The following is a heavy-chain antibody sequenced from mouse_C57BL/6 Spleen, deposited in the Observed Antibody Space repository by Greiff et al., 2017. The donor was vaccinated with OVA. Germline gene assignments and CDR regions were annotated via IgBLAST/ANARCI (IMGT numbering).Heavy chain of an antibody. CDR2: ISSGGSYT. D-gene: IGHD1-1*01. CDR1: GFTFSSYG. J-gene: IGHJ2*01. CDR3: ARRTTGGDFDY. V-gene: IGHV5-6*01. Sequence: EVQLVESGGDLVKPGGSLKLSCAASGFTFSSYGMSWVRQTPDKRLEWVATISSGGSYTYYPDSVKGRFTISRDNAKNTLYLQMSSLKSEDTAMYYCARRTTGGDFDYWGQGTTLTVSS.